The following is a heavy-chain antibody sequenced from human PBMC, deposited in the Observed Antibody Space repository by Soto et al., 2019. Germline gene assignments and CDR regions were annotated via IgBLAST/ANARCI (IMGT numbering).Heavy chain of an antibody. CDR2: INPNSGGT. CDR3: ARGGIVVVTPSTINWFDP. CDR1: GYTFTGYY. V-gene: IGHV1-2*04. J-gene: IGHJ5*02. D-gene: IGHD3-22*01. Sequence: QVQLVQSGAEVKKPGASVKVSCKASGYTFTGYYMHWVRQAPGHGLEWMGWINPNSGGTNYAQKFQGWVTMTRDTSISTAYMELSRLRSDDTAVYYCARGGIVVVTPSTINWFDPWGQGTLVTVSS.